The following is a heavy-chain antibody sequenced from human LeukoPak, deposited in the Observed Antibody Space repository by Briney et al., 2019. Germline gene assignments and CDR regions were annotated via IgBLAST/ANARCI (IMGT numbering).Heavy chain of an antibody. J-gene: IGHJ4*02. Sequence: PSETLSLTCTVSGDSMSSNRYYWAWIRQPPGKGLEWIATIYYSGATFYNPPLSSRVTISLDMSKNQFSLRLTSVTAADTAVYYCARRINDYGAFYDYWGQGTLVTVSS. CDR3: ARRINDYGAFYDY. D-gene: IGHD4-17*01. CDR2: IYYSGAT. CDR1: GDSMSSNRYY. V-gene: IGHV4-39*01.